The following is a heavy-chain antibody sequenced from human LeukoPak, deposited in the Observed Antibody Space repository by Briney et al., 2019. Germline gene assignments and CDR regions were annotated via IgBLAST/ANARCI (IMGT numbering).Heavy chain of an antibody. CDR1: GDSISGYY. CDR3: ASNYYGSGSLDY. V-gene: IGHV4-59*08. Sequence: SETLSLTCTVSGDSISGYYWSWIRQPPRKGLEWIGYIYYSGSTNYNPSLKSRVTISVDTSKNQSSLKVSSVTAADTAVYYRASNYYGSGSLDYWGQGNLVTVSS. D-gene: IGHD3-10*01. CDR2: IYYSGST. J-gene: IGHJ4*02.